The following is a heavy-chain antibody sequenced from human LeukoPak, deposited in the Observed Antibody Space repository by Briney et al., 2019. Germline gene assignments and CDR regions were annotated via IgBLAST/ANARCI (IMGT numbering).Heavy chain of an antibody. V-gene: IGHV3-30-3*01. D-gene: IGHD2-15*01. J-gene: IGHJ5*02. CDR1: GFTFSSYA. Sequence: PGGSLRLSCAASGFTFSSYAMHWVRQAPGRGLEWVAVISYDGSNKYYADSVKGRFTISRDNSKNTLYLQMNSLRAEDTAVYYCARDAVAATRGDFDPWGQGTLVTVSS. CDR2: ISYDGSNK. CDR3: ARDAVAATRGDFDP.